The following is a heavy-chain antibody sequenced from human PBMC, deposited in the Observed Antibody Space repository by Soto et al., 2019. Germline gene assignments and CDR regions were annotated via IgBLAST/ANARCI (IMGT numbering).Heavy chain of an antibody. D-gene: IGHD3-9*01. CDR1: GGSISSGDYY. CDR2: IYYSGST. J-gene: IGHJ4*02. Sequence: TSETLSLTCTVSGGSISSGDYYWSWIRQPPGKGLEWIGYIYYSGSTYYNPSLKSRVTISVDTSKNQFSLKLSSVTAADTAVYYCARQFVGEEVYYDILTGPYDYWGQGTLVTVSS. CDR3: ARQFVGEEVYYDILTGPYDY. V-gene: IGHV4-30-4*01.